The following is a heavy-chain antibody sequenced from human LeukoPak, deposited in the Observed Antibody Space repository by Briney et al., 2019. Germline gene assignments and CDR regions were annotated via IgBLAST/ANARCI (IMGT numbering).Heavy chain of an antibody. CDR2: ISGSGGST. V-gene: IGHV3-23*01. CDR1: GFTFSSYA. D-gene: IGHD3-3*01. Sequence: GGSLRLSSAASGFTFSSYAMSWVRQAPGKGLEWVSAISGSGGSTYYADSVKGRFTISRDNSKNTLYLQMNSLRAEDTAVYYCAKGSGDFWSGYYAYWGQGTLVTVSS. J-gene: IGHJ4*02. CDR3: AKGSGDFWSGYYAY.